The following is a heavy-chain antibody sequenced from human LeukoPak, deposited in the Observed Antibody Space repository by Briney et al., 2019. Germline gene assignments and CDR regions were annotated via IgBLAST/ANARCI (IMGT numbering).Heavy chain of an antibody. V-gene: IGHV1-46*01. D-gene: IGHD3-9*01. CDR2: INPSGGST. J-gene: IGHJ5*02. Sequence: GASVKLSCKASGYTFTSYYTHWVRQAPGQGLEWMGIINPSGGSTSYAQKFQGRVTITADKSTSTAYMELSSLRSEDTAVYYCARGVDYDILTTGNGFDPWGQGTLVTVSS. CDR1: GYTFTSYY. CDR3: ARGVDYDILTTGNGFDP.